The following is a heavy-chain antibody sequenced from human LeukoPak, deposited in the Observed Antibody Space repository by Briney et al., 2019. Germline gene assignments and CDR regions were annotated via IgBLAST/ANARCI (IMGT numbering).Heavy chain of an antibody. CDR2: TYYSGST. J-gene: IGHJ3*02. D-gene: IGHD2-2*01. CDR1: GGSISSYY. V-gene: IGHV4-59*01. Sequence: PSETLSLTCTVSGGSISSYYWSWIRQPPGKGLEWIGYTYYSGSTNYNPSLKSRVTISVDTSKNQFSLKLSSVTAADTAVYYCARAPGYCSSTSCYFFGAFDIWGRGTMVTVSS. CDR3: ARAPGYCSSTSCYFFGAFDI.